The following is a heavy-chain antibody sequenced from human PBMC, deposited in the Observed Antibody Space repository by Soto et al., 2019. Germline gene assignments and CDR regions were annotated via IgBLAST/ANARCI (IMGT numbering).Heavy chain of an antibody. D-gene: IGHD3-22*01. V-gene: IGHV1-18*01. CDR1: DYTFTSYA. CDR3: ARHYDSGGSYSDRRMVYWNFDL. CDR2: ISTYNGNT. J-gene: IGHJ2*01. Sequence: QVQLVQSGAEVKKPGASVKVSCKASDYTFTSYAISWVRQASGQGLEWMGWISTYNGNTNYAQKIQGRVTMTTDTSTSTAYMELRSLRSDDTAVYYCARHYDSGGSYSDRRMVYWNFDLWGRGTLVTVSS.